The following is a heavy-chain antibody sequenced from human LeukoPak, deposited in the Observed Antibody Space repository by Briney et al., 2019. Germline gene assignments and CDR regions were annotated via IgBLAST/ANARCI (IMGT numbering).Heavy chain of an antibody. Sequence: GASVKVSCKASGYTFTSYGISGVRQAPGQGLEGMGWISAYNGNTNYAQKLQGRVTMTTDTSTSTAYMELRSLRSDDTAVYYCARVFVLPLLGYCSSTSCPGAWFDPWGQGTLVTVSS. CDR1: GYTFTSYG. CDR2: ISAYNGNT. D-gene: IGHD2-2*01. J-gene: IGHJ5*02. V-gene: IGHV1-18*01. CDR3: ARVFVLPLLGYCSSTSCPGAWFDP.